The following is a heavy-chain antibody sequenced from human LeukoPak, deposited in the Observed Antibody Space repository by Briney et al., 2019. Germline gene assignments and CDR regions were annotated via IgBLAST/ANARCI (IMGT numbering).Heavy chain of an antibody. V-gene: IGHV3-21*01. CDR2: ISSSSSYI. J-gene: IGHJ6*02. Sequence: PGGSLRLSCAASGFTFSSYSMNWVRQAPGKGLEWVSSISSSSSYIYYADSVKGRFTISRDNAKNSLYLQMNSLRAEDTAVYYCARYISDYYYYGMDVWGQGTTVTVSS. CDR1: GFTFSSYS. CDR3: ARYISDYYYYGMDV.